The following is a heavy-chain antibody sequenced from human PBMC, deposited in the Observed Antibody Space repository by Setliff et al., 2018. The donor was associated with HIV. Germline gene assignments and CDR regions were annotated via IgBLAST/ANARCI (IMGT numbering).Heavy chain of an antibody. CDR3: ARGEYYFDY. CDR2: IYTSGST. J-gene: IGHJ4*02. Sequence: PSETLSLTCTVSGGSISSGIYYWSWIRQPAGKGLEWIGRIYTSGSTNYNPSLKSRVTISVDTSKNQLSLKLSSVTAADTAVYYCARGEYYFDYWGQGTLVTVSS. CDR1: GGSISSGIYY. V-gene: IGHV4-61*02.